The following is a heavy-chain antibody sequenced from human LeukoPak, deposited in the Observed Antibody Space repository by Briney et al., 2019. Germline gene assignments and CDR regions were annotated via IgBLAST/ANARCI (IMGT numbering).Heavy chain of an antibody. V-gene: IGHV4-61*02. CDR3: ARHGGGDYYDSSGYR. CDR1: GGSISSGSYY. D-gene: IGHD3-22*01. J-gene: IGHJ4*02. Sequence: PSQTLSLTCTVSGGSISSGSYYWSWIRQPAGKGLEWIGRIYTSGRTNYNPSLKSRVTISVDTSKNQFSLKLSSVTAADTAVYYCARHGGGDYYDSSGYRWGQGTLVTVSS. CDR2: IYTSGRT.